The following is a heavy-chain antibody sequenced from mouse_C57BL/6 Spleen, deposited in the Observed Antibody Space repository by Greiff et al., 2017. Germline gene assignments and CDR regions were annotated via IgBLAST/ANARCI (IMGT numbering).Heavy chain of an antibody. CDR1: GYTFTGYW. J-gene: IGHJ1*03. CDR3: ARDGVHYWYFDV. V-gene: IGHV1-9*01. Sequence: QVQLQQSGAELMKPGASVKLSCKATGYTFTGYWLEWVKQRPGHGLEWIGGLLPGSGSTNYNEKLKGQAKFNADTSSNTAYMQLSSLTTEDSAIYYCARDGVHYWYFDVWGTGTTVTVSS. CDR2: LLPGSGST.